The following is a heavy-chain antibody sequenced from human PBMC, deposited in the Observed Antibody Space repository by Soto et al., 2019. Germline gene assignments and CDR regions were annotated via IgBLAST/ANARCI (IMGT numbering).Heavy chain of an antibody. Sequence: GGSLRLSCTASGYTFSNYGMHWVRQVPGKGLECVAVIWYDGSRTTYADAVKGRFTISRDNAKNTLYLQMNSLRAEDTAVYYCARAWITQYGMDVWGQGTTVTVSS. CDR3: ARAWITQYGMDV. V-gene: IGHV3-33*01. D-gene: IGHD3-16*01. J-gene: IGHJ6*02. CDR2: IWYDGSRT. CDR1: GYTFSNYG.